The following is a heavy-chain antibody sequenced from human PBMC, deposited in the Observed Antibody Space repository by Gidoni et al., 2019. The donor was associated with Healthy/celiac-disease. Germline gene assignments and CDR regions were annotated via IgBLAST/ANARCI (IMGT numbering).Heavy chain of an antibody. CDR2: ISSSGSTI. D-gene: IGHD2-2*01. V-gene: IGHV3-48*03. CDR1: GFTFRSYE. Sequence: EVQLVESGGGLVQPGGSLRLSCAASGFTFRSYEMNWVRQAPGKGLEWVSYISSSGSTIYYADSVKGRFTISRDNAKNSLYLQMNSLRAEDTAVYYCARVEFPEVPPVVVPAAPDYWGQGTLVTVSS. J-gene: IGHJ4*02. CDR3: ARVEFPEVPPVVVPAAPDY.